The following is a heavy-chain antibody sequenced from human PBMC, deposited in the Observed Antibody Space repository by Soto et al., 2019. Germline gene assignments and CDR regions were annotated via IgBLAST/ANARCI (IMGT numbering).Heavy chain of an antibody. D-gene: IGHD6-13*01. Sequence: QVQLVQSGAEVKEPGASVRVSCKASGYTFINFDISWVRQAAGQGLEWLGWMNPGSGKTGYASKFQGRVARTRDASTGTSHLELSSLTSNDTGVYYRARMASAATLNWFVPLGQGTLVTVSS. J-gene: IGHJ5*02. V-gene: IGHV1-8*02. CDR1: GYTFINFD. CDR3: ARMASAATLNWFVP. CDR2: MNPGSGKT.